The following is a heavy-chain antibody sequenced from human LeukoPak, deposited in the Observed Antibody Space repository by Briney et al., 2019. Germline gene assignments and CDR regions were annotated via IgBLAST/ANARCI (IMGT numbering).Heavy chain of an antibody. CDR1: GFSFSSYT. V-gene: IGHV3-21*01. CDR2: ISSSSSYI. J-gene: IGHJ4*02. CDR3: AREGVVVSAAVDY. Sequence: PGGSLRLSCAASGFSFSSYTMNWVRQAPGKGLEWVSIISSSSSYIYYADSVKGRFTISRDNAKNALYLQMNSLRAEDTAVYYCAREGVVVSAAVDYWGQGTLVTVSS. D-gene: IGHD2-2*01.